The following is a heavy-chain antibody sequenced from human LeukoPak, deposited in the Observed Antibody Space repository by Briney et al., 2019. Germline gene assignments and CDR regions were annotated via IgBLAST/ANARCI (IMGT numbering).Heavy chain of an antibody. CDR3: ARADYYDSSGYYLDY. CDR1: GFTFSSYE. D-gene: IGHD3-22*01. CDR2: ISSSGSTI. J-gene: IGHJ4*02. V-gene: IGHV3-48*03. Sequence: GGSLRLSCAASGFTFSSYEMNWVRQAPGKGLEWVSYISSSGSTIYYVDSVKGRFTISRDSAKNSLYLQMNSLRAEDTAVYYCARADYYDSSGYYLDYWGQGTLVTVSA.